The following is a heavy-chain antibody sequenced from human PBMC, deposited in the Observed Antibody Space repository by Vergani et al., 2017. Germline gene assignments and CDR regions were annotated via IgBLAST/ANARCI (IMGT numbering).Heavy chain of an antibody. V-gene: IGHV5-10-1*03. Sequence: EVQLVQSGAEVKKPGESLRISCKGSGYSFTSYWISWVRQMPGKGLEWRGRIDPSDSYTNYSPSFQGHVTISADKSISTAYLQWSSLKASDTAMYYCAGHGYSSSSGWYFDLWGRGTLVTVSS. CDR3: AGHGYSSSSGWYFDL. J-gene: IGHJ2*01. CDR1: GYSFTSYW. CDR2: IDPSDSYT. D-gene: IGHD6-6*01.